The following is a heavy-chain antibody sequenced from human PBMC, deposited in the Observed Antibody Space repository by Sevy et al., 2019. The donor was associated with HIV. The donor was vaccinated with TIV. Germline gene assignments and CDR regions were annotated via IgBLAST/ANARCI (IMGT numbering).Heavy chain of an antibody. D-gene: IGHD3-22*01. CDR1: GFTFSSYA. CDR2: LSGSGGST. J-gene: IGHJ4*02. V-gene: IGHV3-23*01. CDR3: AKDTSDDSSGFFDY. Sequence: GGSLRLSCAASGFTFSSYAMSWVRQAPEKGLEWVSALSGSGGSTYYADSVKGRFTISRDNSKNTLYLQMNSLRAEDTAVYYCAKDTSDDSSGFFDYWGQGTLVTVSS.